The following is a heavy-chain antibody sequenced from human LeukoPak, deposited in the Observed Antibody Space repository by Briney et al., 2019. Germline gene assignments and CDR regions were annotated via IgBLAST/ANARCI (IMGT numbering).Heavy chain of an antibody. CDR2: IRSKANSYAT. V-gene: IGHV3-73*01. D-gene: IGHD6-19*01. CDR1: GFTFSGSA. J-gene: IGHJ4*02. CDR3: TRILLVAGTVEDY. Sequence: PGGSLRLSCAASGFTFSGSAMHWVRQASGKGLEWVGRIRSKANSYATAYAASVKGRFTISRDDSKNTAYLQMNSLKTEDTAVYYCTRILLVAGTVEDYWGQGTLVTVSS.